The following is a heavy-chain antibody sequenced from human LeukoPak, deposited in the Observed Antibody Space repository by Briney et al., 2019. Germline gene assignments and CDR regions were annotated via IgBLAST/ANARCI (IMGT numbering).Heavy chain of an antibody. D-gene: IGHD3-10*01. CDR2: INAGNGNT. CDR1: GYTFTSYG. J-gene: IGHJ5*02. Sequence: GASVKVSCKASGYTFTSYGISWVRQAPGQRLEWMGWINAGNGNTKYSQKIQGRVTITRDTSASTAYMELSSLRSEDTAMYYCARVVNYYGSGSYFDPWGQGTLVTVSS. CDR3: ARVVNYYGSGSYFDP. V-gene: IGHV1-3*01.